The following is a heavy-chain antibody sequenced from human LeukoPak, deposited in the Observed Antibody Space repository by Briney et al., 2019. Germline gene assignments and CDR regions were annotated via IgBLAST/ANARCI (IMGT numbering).Heavy chain of an antibody. D-gene: IGHD3-10*01. J-gene: IGHJ4*02. V-gene: IGHV4-4*07. CDR1: GGSISSYY. CDR2: IYASGGI. Sequence: SETLSLTCTVSGGSISSYYWSWIRQPAGKGLEWIRRIYASGGINYNPSLKSRVTMSLDTSKNQFSLNLSAVTAPDTALYYCGREAVYYGSVSLDCWGQGTLVTVSS. CDR3: GREAVYYGSVSLDC.